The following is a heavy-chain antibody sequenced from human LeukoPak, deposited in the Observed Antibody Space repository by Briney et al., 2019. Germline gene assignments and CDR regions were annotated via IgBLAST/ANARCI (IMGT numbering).Heavy chain of an antibody. CDR3: VRGRGDGYILGVDY. J-gene: IGHJ4*02. V-gene: IGHV3-66*01. Sequence: PSGSLRLSCAASGFTVNTNYMSWVRQAPGKGLEWVSVIYTGGSKYYADSVKGGFTTSRDFSKNTVCLHMNSVRDEDTAVYYCVRGRGDGYILGVDYWGQGTLVTVPS. CDR1: GFTVNTNY. D-gene: IGHD5-24*01. CDR2: IYTGGSK.